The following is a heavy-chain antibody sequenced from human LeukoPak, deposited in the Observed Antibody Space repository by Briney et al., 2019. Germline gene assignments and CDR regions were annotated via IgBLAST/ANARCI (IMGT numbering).Heavy chain of an antibody. CDR3: ARRDSYGYGTFDY. J-gene: IGHJ4*02. CDR1: RFTFSDSW. V-gene: IGHV3-7*01. Sequence: GGSLRLSCAASRFTFSDSWMSWVRQAPGKGLEWVANIKYDGSVIYYVDSVKGRFTISRDNAKNSLYLQMSSLRAGDTAIYYCARRDSYGYGTFDYWGQGTLVTVSS. CDR2: IKYDGSVI. D-gene: IGHD5-18*01.